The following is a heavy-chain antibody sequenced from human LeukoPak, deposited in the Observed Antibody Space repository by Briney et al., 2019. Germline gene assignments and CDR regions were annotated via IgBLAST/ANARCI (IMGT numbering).Heavy chain of an antibody. D-gene: IGHD6-13*01. CDR2: INPNSGGT. CDR1: GYTFTGYY. CDR3: ARVYNIADHFDY. J-gene: IGHJ4*02. V-gene: IGHV1-2*02. Sequence: ASVKVSCKASGYTFTGYYMHWVRQAPGQGLGWMGWINPNSGGTNYAQKFQGRVTMTRDTSISTAYMELSRLRSDDAAVYYCARVYNIADHFDYWGQGTLVTVSS.